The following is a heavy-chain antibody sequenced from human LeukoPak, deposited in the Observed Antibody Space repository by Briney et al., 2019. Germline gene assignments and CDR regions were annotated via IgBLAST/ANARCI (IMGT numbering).Heavy chain of an antibody. CDR1: GYTFTSYG. J-gene: IGHJ5*02. V-gene: IGHV1-18*01. D-gene: IGHD6-6*01. CDR3: ARNRYSSSSLWFDP. Sequence: ASVKVSCKASGYTFTSYGISWVRQAPGQGLEWMGWISAYNGNTNYAQKLQGRVTMTTDTSTSTAYIELRSLRSDDTAVYYCARNRYSSSSLWFDPWGQGTLVTVSS. CDR2: ISAYNGNT.